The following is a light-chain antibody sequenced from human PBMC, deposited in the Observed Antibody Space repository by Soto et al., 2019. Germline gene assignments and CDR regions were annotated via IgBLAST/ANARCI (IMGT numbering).Light chain of an antibody. V-gene: IGKV3-15*01. J-gene: IGKJ1*01. CDR3: QQYNTYFRT. CDR1: RSVSSN. CDR2: GAS. Sequence: EIVMTQSPATLSVSPGERATLSCRASRSVSSNLAWYQQKPGQAPRLLMYGASTRATGIPARFSGSGSGTEFTLTISSLQSEDFATYYCQQYNTYFRTFGEGTKVEVK.